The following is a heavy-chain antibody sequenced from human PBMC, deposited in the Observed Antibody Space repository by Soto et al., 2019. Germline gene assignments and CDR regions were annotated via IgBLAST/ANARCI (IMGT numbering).Heavy chain of an antibody. CDR3: AKDLRRLDYDFWSGYDY. Sequence: GGSLRLSCAASGFTFDDYAMHWVRQAPGKGLEWVSGISWNSGSIGYADSVKGRFTISRDNAKNSLYLQMNSLRAEDTALYYCAKDLRRLDYDFWSGYDYWGQGTLVTVSS. V-gene: IGHV3-9*01. J-gene: IGHJ4*02. CDR1: GFTFDDYA. CDR2: ISWNSGSI. D-gene: IGHD3-3*01.